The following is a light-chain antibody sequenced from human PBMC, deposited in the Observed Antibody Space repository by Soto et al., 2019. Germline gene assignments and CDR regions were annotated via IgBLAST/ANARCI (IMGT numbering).Light chain of an antibody. V-gene: IGKV1-39*01. Sequence: DIQMTQSPSSLSASVGDRVTITCRASQSISSYLYWYQQKPGKAPKLLIYAASSLQIGVPSRFSGSGSGTDFTLTISSLQPEDFATYYCQQSYSILYTFGQGTKLEIK. CDR3: QQSYSILYT. J-gene: IGKJ2*01. CDR1: QSISSY. CDR2: AAS.